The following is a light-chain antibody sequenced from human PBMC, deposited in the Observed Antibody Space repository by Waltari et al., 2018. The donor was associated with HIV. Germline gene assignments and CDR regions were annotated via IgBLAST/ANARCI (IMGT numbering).Light chain of an antibody. CDR3: QSYDRRLSASL. Sequence: QSVLTQPPSVSGAPGQRVTISCTGTSSNLGAGYDVEWYQQVPGTAPKLLIAGVTNRPSVVSDRFSASKSGTSASLAITGLQSEDEADYYCQSYDRRLSASLFGGGTTLTVL. V-gene: IGLV1-40*01. J-gene: IGLJ2*01. CDR2: GVT. CDR1: SSNLGAGYD.